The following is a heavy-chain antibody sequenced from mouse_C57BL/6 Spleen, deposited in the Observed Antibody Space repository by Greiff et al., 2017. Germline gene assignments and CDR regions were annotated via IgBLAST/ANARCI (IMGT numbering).Heavy chain of an antibody. Sequence: QVQLQQSGAELVKPGSSVKLSCKASGYTFTSYWMHWVKQRPGQGLEWIGYINPSSGYTKYNQKFKDKATLTADKSSSTAYMQLSSLTSADSAVYYCARLLVNWAYWGKETTLPVSS. CDR1: GYTFTSYW. D-gene: IGHD4-1*02. CDR3: ARLLVNWAY. V-gene: IGHV1-7*01. CDR2: INPSSGYT. J-gene: IGHJ2*01.